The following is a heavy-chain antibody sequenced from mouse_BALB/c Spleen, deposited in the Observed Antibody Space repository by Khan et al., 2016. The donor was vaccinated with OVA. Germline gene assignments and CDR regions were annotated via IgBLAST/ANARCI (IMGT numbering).Heavy chain of an antibody. J-gene: IGHJ3*01. CDR1: GYTFTSYD. Sequence: QVQLQQSGAELVKPGASVKLSCKASGYTFTSYDINWVRQRPEQGLEWIGWMFPGDGSTKYNENFKGKATLTTDKSSSTAYMQLSRLTSEESGAYFGARGGYGGLANWGQGALVTVSA. CDR3: ARGGYGGLAN. CDR2: MFPGDGST. D-gene: IGHD2-14*01. V-gene: IGHV1-85*01.